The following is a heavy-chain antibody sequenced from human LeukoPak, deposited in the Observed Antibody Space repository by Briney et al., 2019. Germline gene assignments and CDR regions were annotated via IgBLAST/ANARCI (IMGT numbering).Heavy chain of an antibody. J-gene: IGHJ5*02. CDR3: AREGLFVGRYGSERNWFDP. V-gene: IGHV4-34*01. D-gene: IGHD3-10*01. CDR2: INHSGST. CDR1: AGSFSDYY. Sequence: SETLSLTCAVYAGSFSDYYWSWIRQPPGKGLEWSGEINHSGSTNYNPSLKSRVTISVDTSKNQFSLKLSSVTAADTAVYYCAREGLFVGRYGSERNWFDPWGQGTLVTVSS.